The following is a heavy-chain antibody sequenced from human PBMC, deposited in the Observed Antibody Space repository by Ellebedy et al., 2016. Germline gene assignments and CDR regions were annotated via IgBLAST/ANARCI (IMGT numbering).Heavy chain of an antibody. D-gene: IGHD4-17*01. CDR2: IYYSGST. Sequence: SETLSLTXTVSGGSFSSSSYYWGWIRQPPGKGLEWIGSIYYSGSTYYNPSLKSRVTISVDTSKNQFSLKLSSVTAADTAVYYCARDSATTVTIYYYYGMDVWGQGTTVTVSS. CDR1: GGSFSSSSYY. V-gene: IGHV4-39*07. J-gene: IGHJ6*02. CDR3: ARDSATTVTIYYYYGMDV.